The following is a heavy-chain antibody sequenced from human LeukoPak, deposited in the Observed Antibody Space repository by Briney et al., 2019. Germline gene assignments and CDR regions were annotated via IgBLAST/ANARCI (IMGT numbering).Heavy chain of an antibody. D-gene: IGHD1-1*01. CDR3: ARDKQLDWAHYYYYYMDV. Sequence: GASVKVSCKASGYIFTGHYMHWVRQAPGQGLEWMGWINPDSGGTNYAQKFQGRVTMTRDTSISTAYMDLSRLRSDDTAVYYCARDKQLDWAHYYYYYMDVWGKGTTVTVSS. CDR2: INPDSGGT. CDR1: GYIFTGHY. J-gene: IGHJ6*03. V-gene: IGHV1-2*02.